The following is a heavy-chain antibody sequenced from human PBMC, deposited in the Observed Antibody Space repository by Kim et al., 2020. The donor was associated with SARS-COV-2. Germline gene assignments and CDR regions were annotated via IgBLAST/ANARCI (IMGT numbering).Heavy chain of an antibody. J-gene: IGHJ4*02. CDR2: QDGSQR. V-gene: IGHV3-7*01. CDR3: SRSEDY. Sequence: QDGSQRYYVDSVKGRFTISRDNAKNSLYLQMNSLRAEDTAVYYCSRSEDYWGQGTLVTVSS.